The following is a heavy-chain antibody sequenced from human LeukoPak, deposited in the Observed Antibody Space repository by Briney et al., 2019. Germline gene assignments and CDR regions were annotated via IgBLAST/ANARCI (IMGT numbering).Heavy chain of an antibody. J-gene: IGHJ6*02. CDR2: ISYDGSNK. CDR3: ARDPGIAVAGIGIDYYYGMDV. Sequence: GGSLRLSCASSGFTFSSYAMHWVRQAPGKGLEGVAVISYDGSNKYYADTVKGRFTISRDNSKNTLYLQMNSLRAEHTAVYYCARDPGIAVAGIGIDYYYGMDVWPQGTTLPVSS. D-gene: IGHD6-19*01. V-gene: IGHV3-30-3*01. CDR1: GFTFSSYA.